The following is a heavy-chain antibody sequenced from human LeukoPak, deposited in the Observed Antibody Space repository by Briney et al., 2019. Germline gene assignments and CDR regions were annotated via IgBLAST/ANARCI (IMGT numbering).Heavy chain of an antibody. CDR3: ARDLSGVTGYTYGRGIDY. J-gene: IGHJ4*02. CDR2: IKKDGSEK. D-gene: IGHD5-18*01. V-gene: IGHV3-7*01. CDR1: GFTFSSYW. Sequence: GRSLRLSCAASGFTFSSYWMSWVRQAPGKGLEWVANIKKDGSEKYYVDSVKGRFTISRDNAKKSLYLQMNSLRAEDTAVYYCARDLSGVTGYTYGRGIDYWGQGTLVTVS.